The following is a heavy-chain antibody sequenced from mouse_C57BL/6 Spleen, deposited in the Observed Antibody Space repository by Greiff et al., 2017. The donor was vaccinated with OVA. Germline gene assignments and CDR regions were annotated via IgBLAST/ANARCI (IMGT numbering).Heavy chain of an antibody. J-gene: IGHJ3*01. CDR3: VRGDYGSRSFAY. CDR2: IRSKSNNYAT. V-gene: IGHV10-1*01. CDR1: GFSFNTYA. Sequence: EVQLVESGGGLVQPKGSLKLSCAASGFSFNTYAMNWVRQAPGKGLEWVARIRSKSNNYATYYADSVKDRFTISRDDSESMLYLQMNNLKTEDTAMYYGVRGDYGSRSFAYWGQGTLVTVSA. D-gene: IGHD1-1*01.